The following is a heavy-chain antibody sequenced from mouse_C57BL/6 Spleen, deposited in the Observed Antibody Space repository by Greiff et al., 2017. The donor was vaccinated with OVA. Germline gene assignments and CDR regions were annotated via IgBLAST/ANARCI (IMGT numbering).Heavy chain of an antibody. CDR2: IYPGDGDT. CDR1: GYAFSSSW. Sequence: QVQLQQSGPELAKPGASVKISCKASGYAFSSSWMNWVKQRPGKGLEWIGRIYPGDGDTYYNGKFKGKATLTADKSSSAAYMQLSSLTSEDSAVYVCAREAGTGWFAYWGQGTLVTVSA. D-gene: IGHD4-1*01. J-gene: IGHJ3*01. V-gene: IGHV1-82*01. CDR3: AREAGTGWFAY.